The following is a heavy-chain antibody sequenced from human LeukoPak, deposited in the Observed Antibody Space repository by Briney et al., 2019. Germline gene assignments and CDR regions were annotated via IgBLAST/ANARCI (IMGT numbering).Heavy chain of an antibody. V-gene: IGHV1-8*02. CDR2: MNPNSGNT. J-gene: IGHJ6*03. CDR1: GYTFTGYY. Sequence: GASVKVSCKASGYTFTGYYLHWVRQATGQGLGWMGWMNPNSGNTGYAQKFQGRVTMTRNTSISTAYMELSSLRSEDTAVYYCARGLTRQRRYYYYMDVWGKGTTVTVSS. CDR3: ARGLTRQRRYYYYMDV. D-gene: IGHD6-25*01.